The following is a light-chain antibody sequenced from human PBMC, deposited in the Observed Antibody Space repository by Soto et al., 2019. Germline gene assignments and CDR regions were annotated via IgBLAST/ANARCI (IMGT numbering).Light chain of an antibody. CDR1: SSDVGGYNC. V-gene: IGLV2-14*01. J-gene: IGLJ1*01. CDR3: SSYTSGSTLYV. CDR2: DVS. Sequence: QSALTQPASVSGSPGQSITISCTGTSSDVGGYNCVSWYQQHPGKAPKLMIYDVSNRPSGVSNRFSGSKSGNTASLTISGLQAEDEADYYCSSYTSGSTLYVFGSGTKVT.